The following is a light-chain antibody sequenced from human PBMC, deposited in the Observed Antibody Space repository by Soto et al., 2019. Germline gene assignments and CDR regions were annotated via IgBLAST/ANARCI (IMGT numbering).Light chain of an antibody. V-gene: IGKV3-11*01. CDR2: ATS. CDR1: QSIGNY. CDR3: QQRSSWPFT. J-gene: IGKJ3*01. Sequence: EFVLTQSRATVSLSPGEGATLSCRASQSIGNYLAWYQQKPGQAPRLLIYATSNRATGIPARFSGSGSGTDFTLTISSLEPEDFAVYYCQQRSSWPFTFGPGTKVDIK.